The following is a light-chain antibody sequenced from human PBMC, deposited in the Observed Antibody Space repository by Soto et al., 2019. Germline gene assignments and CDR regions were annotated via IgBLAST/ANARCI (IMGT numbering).Light chain of an antibody. CDR3: QHYENLPT. J-gene: IGKJ5*01. Sequence: DLQLTHSPSSLSASVGHRVTITCQASQNINNYLNWYQQQPGRAPRLLIYDASNLEAGVPSRFRGSGSGTDFTFTISRLHPEDIATYYCQHYENLPTFGQGTRLEIK. CDR1: QNINNY. CDR2: DAS. V-gene: IGKV1-33*01.